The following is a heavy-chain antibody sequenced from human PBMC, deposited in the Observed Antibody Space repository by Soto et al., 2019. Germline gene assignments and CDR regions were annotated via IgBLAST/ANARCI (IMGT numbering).Heavy chain of an antibody. D-gene: IGHD3-3*01. CDR2: IIPIFGTA. Sequence: QVQLVQSGAEVKKPGSSVKVSCKASGGTFSSYVISWVRQAPGQGLEWMGGIIPIFGTANYAQKFQGRVTITADESTSTAYMELSSLRSEDTAVYYCARGNYYDFWSGYNLNYYYYGMDVWGQGTTVTVSS. CDR3: ARGNYYDFWSGYNLNYYYYGMDV. V-gene: IGHV1-69*01. J-gene: IGHJ6*02. CDR1: GGTFSSYV.